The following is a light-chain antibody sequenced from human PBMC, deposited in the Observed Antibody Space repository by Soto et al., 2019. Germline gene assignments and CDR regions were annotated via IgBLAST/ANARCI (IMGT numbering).Light chain of an antibody. V-gene: IGKV3-15*01. J-gene: IGKJ1*01. CDR1: EKINSN. CDR2: GVS. CDR3: QQYDKWRT. Sequence: TQSPVTLSVSPGEGATLSCRASEKINSNLAWYQQKPGQAPRLLIYGVSTRAAGVPARFSGSGSGTEFTLTISSLQSEDFAVYYCQQYDKWRTFGQGTKVEIK.